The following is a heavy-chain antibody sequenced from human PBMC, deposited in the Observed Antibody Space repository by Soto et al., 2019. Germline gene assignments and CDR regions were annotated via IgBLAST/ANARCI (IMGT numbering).Heavy chain of an antibody. CDR1: GYTFTGYA. V-gene: IGHV1-3*05. J-gene: IGHJ4*02. D-gene: IGHD6-19*01. CDR3: ARAVAVPADFDF. Sequence: QVQLVQSGAEEKKPGASVKVSCKASGYTFTGYAMHWVRQAPGDRLEWMGWINAGNGNTKYSQKFQGRVTITRDTSASTAYMELSSLRSEDTAVYYCARAVAVPADFDFWGQGTLVTVSS. CDR2: INAGNGNT.